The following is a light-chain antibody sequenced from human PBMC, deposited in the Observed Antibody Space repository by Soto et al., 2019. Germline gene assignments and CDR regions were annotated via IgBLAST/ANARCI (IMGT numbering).Light chain of an antibody. CDR1: QSVSSTY. Sequence: IVLTQSPGTLSLSPGERATLSCRASQSVSSTYIAWYQQNPGQAPRLLIYGASSRATGIPDRFTGSGSRTDFTLTISRLEPEDFAGYFCQQYGRSPPFTFGQGTKVEIK. CDR3: QQYGRSPPFT. CDR2: GAS. J-gene: IGKJ2*01. V-gene: IGKV3-20*01.